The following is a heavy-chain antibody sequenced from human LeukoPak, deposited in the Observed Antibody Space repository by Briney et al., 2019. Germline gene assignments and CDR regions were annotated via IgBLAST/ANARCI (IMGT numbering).Heavy chain of an antibody. D-gene: IGHD3-10*01. CDR3: ARGGRNFDY. CDR1: GGSISSYY. CDR2: IFYSGTT. Sequence: SETLSLTCTVSGGSISSYYWSWIRQPPGKGLEWIGFIFYSGTTNYNPSLKSRVAISVDTSKNQFSLKLSSVTAADTAVYYCARGGRNFDYWGQGTLVTVSS. J-gene: IGHJ4*02. V-gene: IGHV4-59*01.